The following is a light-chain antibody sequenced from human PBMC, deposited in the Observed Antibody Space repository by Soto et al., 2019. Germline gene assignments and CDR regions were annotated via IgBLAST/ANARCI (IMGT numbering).Light chain of an antibody. CDR2: GAS. CDR3: QQYGSSQIT. CDR1: QSVSSSY. V-gene: IGKV3-20*01. Sequence: EIVLTQSPGTLSLSPGERATHSCRASQSVSSSYLAWYQQKPGQAPRLLIYGASSRATGIPDRFSGSGSGTDFTLTISRLEPEDFAVYYCQQYGSSQITFGGGTKVEIK. J-gene: IGKJ4*01.